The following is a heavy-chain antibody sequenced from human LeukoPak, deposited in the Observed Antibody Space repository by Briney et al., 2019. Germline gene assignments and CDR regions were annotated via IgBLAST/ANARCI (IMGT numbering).Heavy chain of an antibody. V-gene: IGHV3-11*01. J-gene: IGHJ5*02. CDR3: ARAPQIGYYYDSSGYGYLIDP. CDR2: ISSSGSTI. D-gene: IGHD3-22*01. Sequence: GGSLRLSCAASGFTFSGYYMSWIRQAPGKGLEWVSYISSSGSTIYYADSVKGRFTISRDNAKNSLYLQMNSLRAEDTAVYYCARAPQIGYYYDSSGYGYLIDPWGQGTLVTVSS. CDR1: GFTFSGYY.